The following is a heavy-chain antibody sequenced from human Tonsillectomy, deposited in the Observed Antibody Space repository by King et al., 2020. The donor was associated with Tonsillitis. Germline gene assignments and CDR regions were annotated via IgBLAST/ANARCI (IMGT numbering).Heavy chain of an antibody. CDR3: AREPYSSSWDDACVI. CDR1: GYTFTGYY. V-gene: IGHV1-2*02. D-gene: IGHD6-13*01. J-gene: IGHJ3*02. Sequence: VQLVESGAEVKKPGASVKVSCKASGYTFTGYYMHWVRQAPGQGLEWMGWINPNSGGTNSAQKFQGRVTMTRDTSISTAYMELSGLRSDDAAVYYCAREPYSSSWDDACVIWGQGTMVTVSS. CDR2: INPNSGGT.